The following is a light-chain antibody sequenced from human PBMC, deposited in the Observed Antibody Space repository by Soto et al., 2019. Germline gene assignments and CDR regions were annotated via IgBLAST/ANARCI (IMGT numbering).Light chain of an antibody. Sequence: DIVMTQSPDSLAVSLGERATINCKSSQSFLYSSNNKNYLAWYQQKPGQPPKLLIYWASTRESGVPDRFSGSGSGTDFTLTISSLQAEDVAVSYCQQDYSTPRTFGQGTKLEIK. CDR1: QSFLYSSNNKNY. J-gene: IGKJ2*01. CDR2: WAS. CDR3: QQDYSTPRT. V-gene: IGKV4-1*01.